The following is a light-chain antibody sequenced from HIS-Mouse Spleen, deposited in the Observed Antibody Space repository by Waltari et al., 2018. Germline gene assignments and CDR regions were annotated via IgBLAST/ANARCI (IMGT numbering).Light chain of an antibody. CDR3: QQYDNLLT. CDR1: QDIINY. J-gene: IGKJ4*01. CDR2: DAS. V-gene: IGKV1-33*01. Sequence: DIQMTQSPSSLSASVGDRVTITCQASQDIINYLNWYQQKPGKAPKLLIYDASNLETGVPSRFSGSGSGTDFTFTISSLQTEDIATYYCQQYDNLLTFGGGTK.